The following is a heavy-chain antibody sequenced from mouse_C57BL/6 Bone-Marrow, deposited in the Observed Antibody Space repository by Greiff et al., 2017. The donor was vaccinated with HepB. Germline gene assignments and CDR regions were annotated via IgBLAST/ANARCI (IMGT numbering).Heavy chain of an antibody. CDR2: IRSKSSNYAT. J-gene: IGHJ1*03. CDR3: VRDYYGSSPYWYFDV. D-gene: IGHD1-1*01. Sequence: DVMLVESGGGLVQPKGSLKLSCAASGFTFNTYAMHWVRQAPGKGLEWVARIRSKSSNYATYYADSVKDRFTISRDDSQSMLYLQMNNLKTEDTAMYYCVRDYYGSSPYWYFDVWGTGTTVTVSS. V-gene: IGHV10-3*01. CDR1: GFTFNTYA.